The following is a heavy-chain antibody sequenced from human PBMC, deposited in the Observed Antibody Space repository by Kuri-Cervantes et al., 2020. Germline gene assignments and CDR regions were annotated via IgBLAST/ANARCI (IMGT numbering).Heavy chain of an antibody. CDR3: ARQWLEDAFDI. J-gene: IGHJ3*02. V-gene: IGHV2-26*01. CDR1: GFSISTSGMR. Sequence: SGPTLVKPTQTLTLTCTFSGFSISTSGMRVSWIRQPPGKALEWLAHIFSNDEKSYSTSLKSRLTISKDTSKSQVVLTMTNMDPVDTASYDCARQWLEDAFDIWGQGTMVTVSS. D-gene: IGHD6-19*01. CDR2: IFSNDEK.